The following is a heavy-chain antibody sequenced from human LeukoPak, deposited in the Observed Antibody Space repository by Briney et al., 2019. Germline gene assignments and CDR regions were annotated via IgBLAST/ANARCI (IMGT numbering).Heavy chain of an antibody. CDR2: INPNSGGT. D-gene: IGHD6-6*01. Sequence: GASVKVSCKASGYTLTGYYMHWVRQPPGQGLEWMGWINPNSGGTNYAQKFEGRVTMTRDTSISTADMELSSLTSEDTAVYYCARGHSSLRLYYFDYWGQGTLVTVSS. J-gene: IGHJ4*02. CDR3: ARGHSSLRLYYFDY. CDR1: GYTLTGYY. V-gene: IGHV1-2*02.